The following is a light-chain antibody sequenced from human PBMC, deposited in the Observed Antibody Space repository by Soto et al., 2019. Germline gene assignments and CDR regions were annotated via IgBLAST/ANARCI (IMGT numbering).Light chain of an antibody. Sequence: QSALTQPPSASGSPGQSVTISRTGTSSDVGGYNYVSWYQQHPGKAPKLMIYEVSKRPSGVPDRFSGSKSGNTASLTVSGLQAEDEADYYCSSYAGSNNPNYVFGTGTKVTVL. V-gene: IGLV2-8*01. CDR2: EVS. CDR1: SSDVGGYNY. CDR3: SSYAGSNNPNYV. J-gene: IGLJ1*01.